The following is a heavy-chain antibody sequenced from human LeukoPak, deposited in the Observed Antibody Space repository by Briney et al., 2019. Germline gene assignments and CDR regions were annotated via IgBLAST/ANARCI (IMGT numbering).Heavy chain of an antibody. CDR1: GFTFSNYW. V-gene: IGHV3-7*01. CDR3: ATRYFDL. J-gene: IGHJ2*01. Sequence: GGSLRLSCAASGFTFSNYWMNWVRQAPGKGLEWVANVKQDGSEKYYVASVKGRFTISRDNAKNSLYLQMNSLRAEDTAVYYCATRYFDLWGRSTLVTVSS. CDR2: VKQDGSEK.